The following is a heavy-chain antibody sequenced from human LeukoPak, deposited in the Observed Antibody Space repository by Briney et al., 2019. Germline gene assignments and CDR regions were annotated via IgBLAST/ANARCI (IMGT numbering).Heavy chain of an antibody. J-gene: IGHJ5*02. CDR3: ARTDHWFDP. CDR2: IYTSGST. V-gene: IGHV4-4*09. CDR1: GGSISSYY. Sequence: SETLSLTCTVSGGSISSYYWSWIRQPPGKGLEWIGYIYTSGSTNYNPSLKSRVTISVDTSKNQFSLKLSSVTAADTAVYYCARTDHWFDPWGQGTLVTVPS.